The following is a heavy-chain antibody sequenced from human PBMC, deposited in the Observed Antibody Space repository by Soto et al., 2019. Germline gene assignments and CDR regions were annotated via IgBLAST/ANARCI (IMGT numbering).Heavy chain of an antibody. Sequence: SGGSLRLSCAASGFTFSDYYMIWIRQAPGKGLEWVSYTNSRGNTIYYADSVKGRFTISRDSAKNSLHLQMSSLRAEDSAVYYCARSFRDGYNLHGSPIDYWGQGTLVTVSS. J-gene: IGHJ4*02. CDR2: TNSRGNTI. CDR1: GFTFSDYY. CDR3: ARSFRDGYNLHGSPIDY. V-gene: IGHV3-11*01. D-gene: IGHD5-18*01.